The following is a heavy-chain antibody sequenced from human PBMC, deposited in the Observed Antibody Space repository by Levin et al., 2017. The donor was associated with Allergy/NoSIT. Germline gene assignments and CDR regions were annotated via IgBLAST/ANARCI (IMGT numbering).Heavy chain of an antibody. J-gene: IGHJ6*02. CDR2: IYPGDSDT. CDR3: ARRRGEETQGRHYYGMDV. V-gene: IGHV5-51*01. Sequence: GESLKISCKGSGYSFTSYWIGWVRQMPGKGLEWMGIIYPGDSDTRYSPSFQGQVTISADKSISTAYLQWSSLKASDTAMYYCARRRGEETQGRHYYGMDVWGQGTTVRLL. D-gene: IGHD3-10*01. CDR1: GYSFTSYW.